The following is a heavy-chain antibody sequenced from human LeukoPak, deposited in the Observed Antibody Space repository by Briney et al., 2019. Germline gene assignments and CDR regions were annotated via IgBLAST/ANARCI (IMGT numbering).Heavy chain of an antibody. Sequence: PGGSLRLSCAASGFTFSSYWMSWVRQTPGKGLEWVANIKQDGSEKYYVEFAKGRFTISRDNAKNSLYLQMNSLSAEDTAVYYCARARALVSPFDIWGQGTMVTVSS. CDR1: GFTFSSYW. J-gene: IGHJ3*02. V-gene: IGHV3-7*05. CDR3: ARARALVSPFDI. D-gene: IGHD3-3*02. CDR2: IKQDGSEK.